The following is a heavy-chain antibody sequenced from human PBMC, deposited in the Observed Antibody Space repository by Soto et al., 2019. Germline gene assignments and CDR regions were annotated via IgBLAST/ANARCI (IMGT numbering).Heavy chain of an antibody. CDR1: GFSCNKYA. CDR2: ITGSGNTI. V-gene: IGHV3-23*01. J-gene: IGHJ5*02. Sequence: GWSLRLACVPSGFSCNKYAMIWVRQAPGKGQEWVSGITGSGNTIEYTASVKGRFTISRDNSKNTVYLQMDGLRSDDTAVYYCARDPTWTYTWNYARLNYLDPWGQGTLVTVSS. CDR3: ARDPTWTYTWNYARLNYLDP. D-gene: IGHD1-7*01.